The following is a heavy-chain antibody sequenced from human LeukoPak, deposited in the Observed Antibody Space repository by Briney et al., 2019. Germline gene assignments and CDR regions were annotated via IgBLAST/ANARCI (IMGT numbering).Heavy chain of an antibody. CDR3: ARESGSVTSEVDFDY. D-gene: IGHD4-17*01. V-gene: IGHV3-74*01. J-gene: IGHJ4*02. Sequence: GGSLRLSCAASGFTFSNHWMHWVRQAPGKGLIWVSRINSDGSGATYADSVKGRFTISRDNAKNSLYLQMNSLRAEDTAVYYCARESGSVTSEVDFDYWGQGTLVTVSS. CDR2: INSDGSGA. CDR1: GFTFSNHW.